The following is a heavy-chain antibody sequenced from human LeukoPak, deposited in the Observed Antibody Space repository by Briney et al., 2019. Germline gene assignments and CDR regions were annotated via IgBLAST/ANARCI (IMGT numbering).Heavy chain of an antibody. CDR1: GGSISSSSYH. CDR2: IYYSGST. CDR3: ARQCGPNYYYYGMDV. D-gene: IGHD2-21*01. Sequence: SETLSLTCTVSGGSISSSSYHWRWVRQPPGKGLGWNERIYYSGSTYYNPSLKRRVTISVDTSKNQFSLKLSSVTAADTAVYYCARQCGPNYYYYGMDVWGQGTTFTVSS. J-gene: IGHJ6*02. V-gene: IGHV4-39*01.